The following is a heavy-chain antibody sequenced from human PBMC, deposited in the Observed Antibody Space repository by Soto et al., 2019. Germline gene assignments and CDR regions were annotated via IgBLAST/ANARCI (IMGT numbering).Heavy chain of an antibody. D-gene: IGHD6-19*01. Sequence: PGESLKISCMASGYIFNSNWIAWVRQMLGNVLEWMGIIGPIESDSTYIPSFQGQVTMSVGKSISSTYLQWSGPRASDTAVYYCPRQDSRGYAYWDQGTVVTASS. J-gene: IGHJ4*02. CDR3: PRQDSRGYAY. CDR2: IGPIESDS. CDR1: GYIFNSNW. V-gene: IGHV5-51*01.